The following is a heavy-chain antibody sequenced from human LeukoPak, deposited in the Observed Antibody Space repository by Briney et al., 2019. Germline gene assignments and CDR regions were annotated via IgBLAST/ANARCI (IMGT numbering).Heavy chain of an antibody. CDR3: ARDGITMVRGAISKLDY. CDR1: GGTFSSYA. V-gene: IGHV1-69*04. J-gene: IGHJ4*02. D-gene: IGHD3-10*01. CDR2: IIPILGIA. Sequence: SVKVSCKASGGTFSSYAISWVRQAPGQGLEWMGRIIPILGIANYAQKFQGRVTITADKSTSTAYMELSSLRAKDTAVYYCARDGITMVRGAISKLDYWGQGTLVTVSS.